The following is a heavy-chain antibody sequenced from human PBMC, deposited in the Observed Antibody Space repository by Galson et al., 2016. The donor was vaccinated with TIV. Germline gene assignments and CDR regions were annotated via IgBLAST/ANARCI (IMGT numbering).Heavy chain of an antibody. J-gene: IGHJ4*02. Sequence: SVKVSCKASGYTFTSYPMHWVRQAPGQGLEWMGWINADSGHTKYSQKFQGRVTITRDTSASTAYMELSSLRSEDTAVYYCARGYFYDFSPRYYWGQGTLVTVSS. CDR2: INADSGHT. CDR3: ARGYFYDFSPRYY. V-gene: IGHV1-3*01. D-gene: IGHD3-22*01. CDR1: GYTFTSYP.